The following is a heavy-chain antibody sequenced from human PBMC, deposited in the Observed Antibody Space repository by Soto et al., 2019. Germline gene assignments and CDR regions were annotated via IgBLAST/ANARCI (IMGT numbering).Heavy chain of an antibody. V-gene: IGHV4-59*08. Sequence: SETLSLTCTVSGDSISSYYWSWIRQPPGKGLEWIGYIYYSGSTNYNPSLKSRVTISVDTSKNQFSLKLSSVTAADTAVYYCARHITIFGVVSYYYMDVWGKGTTVTVSS. D-gene: IGHD3-3*01. CDR1: GDSISSYY. J-gene: IGHJ6*03. CDR2: IYYSGST. CDR3: ARHITIFGVVSYYYMDV.